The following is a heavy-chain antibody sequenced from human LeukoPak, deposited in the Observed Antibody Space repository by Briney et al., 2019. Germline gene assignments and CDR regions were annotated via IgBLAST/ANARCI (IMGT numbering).Heavy chain of an antibody. CDR1: GFTFTTYA. CDR2: ISSGDSST. Sequence: PGGSLRLSCEASGFTFTTYAMSWVRQAPGKGLQWVSGISSGDSSTYYTDSVKGRITITRDNSKNRLYLQNNRLIDEDTAVYYCAKCMSGSAVCLNFEGWGHGILVT. CDR3: AKCMSGSAVCLNFEG. J-gene: IGHJ4*01. D-gene: IGHD2-15*01. V-gene: IGHV3-23*01.